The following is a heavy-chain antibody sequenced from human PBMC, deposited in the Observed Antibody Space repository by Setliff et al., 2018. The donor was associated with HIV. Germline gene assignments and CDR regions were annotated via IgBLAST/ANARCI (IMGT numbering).Heavy chain of an antibody. J-gene: IGHJ4*02. D-gene: IGHD1-26*01. CDR3: ARGTPRGSYDY. V-gene: IGHV3-64*02. CDR2: ITHDGAKT. Sequence: GASLKLSCEASGLTFSMSTFHWVRQAPGKGLEYVSAITHDGAKTYYADSVKGRFTISRDNSKNTVYLQMGSLRVEDMAVYHCARGTPRGSYDYWGQGTPVTVSS. CDR1: GLTFSMST.